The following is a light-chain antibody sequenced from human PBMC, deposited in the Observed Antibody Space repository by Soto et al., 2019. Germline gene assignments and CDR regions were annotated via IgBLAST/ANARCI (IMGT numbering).Light chain of an antibody. CDR2: EVY. J-gene: IGLJ2*01. CDR3: RAYAASDSVVV. Sequence: QSALTQPPSASGSPGQSVTISGTGTSSDVGGYHYVSWYQHHPDKAPKLIIYEVYKRPSGVPDRFSGSKSGNTASLTVSGLQAEDEAEYDCRAYAASDSVVVFGGGTKLTVL. V-gene: IGLV2-8*01. CDR1: SSDVGGYHY.